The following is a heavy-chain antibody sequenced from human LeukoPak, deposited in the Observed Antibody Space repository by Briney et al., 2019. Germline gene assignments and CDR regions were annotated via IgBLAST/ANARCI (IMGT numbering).Heavy chain of an antibody. CDR3: ARQVDP. CDR2: ISTSGNT. J-gene: IGHJ5*02. Sequence: PSETLSLTCTASGGSISSYYWSWIRQPAGKGLEWIGRISTSGNTNYNPSLKSRVTISVDTSKNQFSLKLSSVTAADTAMYYCARQVDPWGQGTLVTVSS. V-gene: IGHV4-4*07. CDR1: GGSISSYY.